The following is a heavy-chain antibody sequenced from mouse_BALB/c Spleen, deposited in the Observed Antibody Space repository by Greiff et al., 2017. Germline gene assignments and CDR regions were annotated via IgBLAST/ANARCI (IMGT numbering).Heavy chain of an antibody. D-gene: IGHD2-4*01. CDR3: ARGDYPWFAY. V-gene: IGHV5-6-5*01. Sequence: EVQRVESGGGLVKPGGSLKLSCAASGFTFSSYAMSWVRQTPEKRLEWVASISSGGSTYYPDSVKGRFTISRDNARNILYLQMSSLRSEDTAMYYCARGDYPWFAYWGQGTLVTVSA. CDR1: GFTFSSYA. J-gene: IGHJ3*01. CDR2: ISSGGST.